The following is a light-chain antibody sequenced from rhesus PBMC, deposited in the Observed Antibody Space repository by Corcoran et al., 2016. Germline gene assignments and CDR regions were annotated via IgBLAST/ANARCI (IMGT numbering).Light chain of an antibody. CDR3: LLYYPGGQVV. CDR1: PGTVPGNNY. Sequence: QAVVAPEPSMTVSPGGAVTLTCGSSPGTVPGNNYPNWFQQKPGQVPRKLIYNTNIKTSWTPARFSGSLTGDKAALTLSGAQPEDEADYHCLLYYPGGQVVFGGGTKLTVL. J-gene: IGLJ6*01. CDR2: NTN. V-gene: IGLV7-76*01.